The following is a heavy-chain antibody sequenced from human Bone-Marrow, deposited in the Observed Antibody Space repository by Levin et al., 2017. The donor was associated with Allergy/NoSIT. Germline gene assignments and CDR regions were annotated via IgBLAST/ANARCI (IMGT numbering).Heavy chain of an antibody. CDR1: DYSITSGYN. J-gene: IGHJ4*02. Sequence: SETLSLTCEVSDYSITSGYNWGWIRQPPGKGLEWIGNIYHTGSAYYNPSLKSRVTLLVDRSNNRFSLKMSSVTASDTAVYYCAGQRAAVGAFDYWGPGTLVRVSS. CDR2: IYHTGSA. V-gene: IGHV4-38-2*01. CDR3: AGQRAAVGAFDY. D-gene: IGHD6-13*01.